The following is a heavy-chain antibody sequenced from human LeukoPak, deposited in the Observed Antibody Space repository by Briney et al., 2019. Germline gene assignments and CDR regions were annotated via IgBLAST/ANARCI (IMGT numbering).Heavy chain of an antibody. CDR1: GYSFTSYW. D-gene: IGHD5-18*01. Sequence: GESLKISCKGSGYSFTSYWIGWVRQMPGKGLEWMGIIYPGDSDTRYSPSFQGQVTISADKSISTAYLQWSSLKASDTAMYYCARLEYSYGFVHDAFDIWGQGTMVTVSS. J-gene: IGHJ3*02. CDR3: ARLEYSYGFVHDAFDI. V-gene: IGHV5-51*01. CDR2: IYPGDSDT.